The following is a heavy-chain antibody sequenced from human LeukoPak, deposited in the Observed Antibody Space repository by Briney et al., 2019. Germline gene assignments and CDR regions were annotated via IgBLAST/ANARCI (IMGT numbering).Heavy chain of an antibody. J-gene: IGHJ3*02. CDR2: IIPIFGTA. V-gene: IGHV1-69*01. Sequence: GSSVKVSCKASGGTFSSYAISRVRQAPGQGLEWMGGIIPIFGTANYAQKFQGRVTITADESTSAAYMELSSLRSEDTAVYYCARDRRSTVTPGDAFDIWGQGTMVTVSS. CDR1: GGTFSSYA. CDR3: ARDRRSTVTPGDAFDI. D-gene: IGHD4-17*01.